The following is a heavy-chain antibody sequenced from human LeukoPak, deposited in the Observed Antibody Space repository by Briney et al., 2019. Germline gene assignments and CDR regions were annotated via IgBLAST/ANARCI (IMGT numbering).Heavy chain of an antibody. J-gene: IGHJ5*02. D-gene: IGHD3-3*01. V-gene: IGHV1-18*01. CDR2: ISAYNGNT. CDR3: ARGIRRSLTIFGVGASRWFDP. CDR1: GYTFTSYG. Sequence: ASVKVSCKASGYTFTSYGISWVRQAPGQGLEWMGWISAYNGNTNYAQKLQGRVTMTTDTSTSTAYMELRSLRSDDTAVYYCARGIRRSLTIFGVGASRWFDPWGQGTLVTVSS.